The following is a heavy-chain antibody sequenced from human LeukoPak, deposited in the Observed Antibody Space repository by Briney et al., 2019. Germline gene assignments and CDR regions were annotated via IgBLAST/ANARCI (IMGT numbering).Heavy chain of an antibody. CDR2: ISYSGGT. D-gene: IGHD3-22*01. CDR1: GGSIISSIHY. CDR3: ARQSKGIIVITDFQH. Sequence: SETLSLTCTVSGGSIISSIHYWGWTRQPPGKGLEWFGSISYSGGTAYNPSLRSRVTVSVDTSKNQFSLKVNSVTAADTAVYYCARQSKGIIVITDFQHWGQGTLVTVSS. V-gene: IGHV4-39*01. J-gene: IGHJ1*01.